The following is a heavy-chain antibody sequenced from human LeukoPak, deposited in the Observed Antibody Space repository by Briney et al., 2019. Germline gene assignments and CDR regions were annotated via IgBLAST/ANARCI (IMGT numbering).Heavy chain of an antibody. V-gene: IGHV4-39*01. Sequence: SETLSLTCTVSGGSINSSSYYWGWIRQPPGEALEWIGSIYHSGYTYYNPSLKSRVTISVDTSKSQFSLKLSSVTAADTAVYYCARSSMFRGVTVDYWGQGTLVTVSP. J-gene: IGHJ4*02. CDR3: ARSSMFRGVTVDY. CDR2: IYHSGYT. CDR1: GGSINSSSYY. D-gene: IGHD3-10*01.